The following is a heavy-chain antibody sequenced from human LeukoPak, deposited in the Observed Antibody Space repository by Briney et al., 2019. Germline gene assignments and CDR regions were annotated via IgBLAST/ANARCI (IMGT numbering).Heavy chain of an antibody. D-gene: IGHD6-13*01. V-gene: IGHV1-18*01. Sequence: ASVKVSCKASGYTFTSFGITWVRQAPGQGLEWMGWISAYKGNTNYAQKLQGRVTMTTDTSTSTAYMELRSLRSDDTAVYYCARVLQQLVRRGPFDYWGQGTLVTVSS. CDR3: ARVLQQLVRRGPFDY. J-gene: IGHJ4*02. CDR1: GYTFTSFG. CDR2: ISAYKGNT.